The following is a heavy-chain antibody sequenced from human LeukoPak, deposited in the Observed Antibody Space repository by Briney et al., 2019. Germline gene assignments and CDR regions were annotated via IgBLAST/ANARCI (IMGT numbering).Heavy chain of an antibody. CDR2: IPSDGSYT. CDR3: ARVRGYDSSGSSDFQH. CDR1: GFNFNSHG. J-gene: IGHJ1*01. D-gene: IGHD3-22*01. Sequence: GGSLRLSCAAPGFNFNSHGMHWVRQAPGKELEWVALIPSDGSYTYYADSVKGRFTISRDSAKNSLYLQMNSLRAEDTALYYCARVRGYDSSGSSDFQHWGQGTLVTVSS. V-gene: IGHV3-30*03.